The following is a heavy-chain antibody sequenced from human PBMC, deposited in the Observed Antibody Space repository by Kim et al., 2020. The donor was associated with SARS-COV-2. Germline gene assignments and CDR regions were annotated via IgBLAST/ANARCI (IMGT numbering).Heavy chain of an antibody. J-gene: IGHJ6*02. CDR2: ISAYNGNT. D-gene: IGHD3-10*01. V-gene: IGHV1-18*04. CDR1: GYTFTSYG. CDR3: ARIRGVIPYYYYGMDV. Sequence: ASVKVSCKASGYTFTSYGISWVRQAPGQGLEWMGWISAYNGNTNYAQKLQGRVTMTTDTSTSTAYMELRSLRSDDTAVYYCARIRGVIPYYYYGMDVWGQGTTVTVSS.